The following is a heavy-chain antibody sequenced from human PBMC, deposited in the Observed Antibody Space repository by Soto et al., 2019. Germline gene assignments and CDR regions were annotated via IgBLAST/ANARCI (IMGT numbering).Heavy chain of an antibody. V-gene: IGHV4-59*01. CDR3: ARGYSGYDFYY. J-gene: IGHJ4*02. CDR1: GGSISSYY. D-gene: IGHD5-12*01. CDR2: IYYSGST. Sequence: ASETLSLTCTVSGGSISSYYWSWIRQPPGKGLEWIGYIYYSGSTNYNPSLKSRVTISVDTSKNQFSLKLSSVTAADTAVYYCARGYSGYDFYYWGQGTLVTVSS.